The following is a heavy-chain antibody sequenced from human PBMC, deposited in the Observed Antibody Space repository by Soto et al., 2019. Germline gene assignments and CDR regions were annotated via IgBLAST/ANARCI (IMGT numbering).Heavy chain of an antibody. D-gene: IGHD3-3*01. CDR3: SRDVRAGYYHDFDL. CDR1: GVTINCYH. J-gene: IGHJ4*03. CDR2: TPYTRNN. V-gene: IGHV4-59*01. Sequence: APRSPACAFSGVTINCYHWDWVRPFYGQGLEWIAYTPYTRNNNYTPSLQSRVTISMDTSKNQLSLNLSSMTEADTAGYYCSRDVRAGYYHDFDLWGQGTLVTVSS.